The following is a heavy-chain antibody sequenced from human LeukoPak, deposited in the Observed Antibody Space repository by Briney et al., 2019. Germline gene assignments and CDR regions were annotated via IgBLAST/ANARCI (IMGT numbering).Heavy chain of an antibody. CDR1: GFIFTNYC. V-gene: IGHV3-7*01. CDR2: IKQDGGGK. CDR3: ARDPYDRGGYGAFDL. Sequence: GGSLRLSCAASGFIFTNYCVSWVRQAPGKGLEWVANIKQDGGGKYYVDSVKGRFTISRDNAKNSLYLQMNSLRVEDTAAYYCARDPYDRGGYGAFDLWGLGTTVTVSS. D-gene: IGHD3-22*01. J-gene: IGHJ3*01.